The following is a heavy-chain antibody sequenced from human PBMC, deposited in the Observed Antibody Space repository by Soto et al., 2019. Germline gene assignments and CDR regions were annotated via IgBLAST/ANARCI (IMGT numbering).Heavy chain of an antibody. CDR2: IIPIFGTA. D-gene: IGHD2-2*03. CDR1: GGTFSSYA. V-gene: IGHV1-69*13. CDR3: ALGYCSSTSCLYYYGMDV. J-gene: IGHJ6*02. Sequence: ASVKVSCKASGGTFSSYAISWVRQAPGQGLEWMGGIIPIFGTANYAQKFQGRVTITADESTSTAYMELSSLRSEDTAVYYCALGYCSSTSCLYYYGMDVWGQGTTVTVSS.